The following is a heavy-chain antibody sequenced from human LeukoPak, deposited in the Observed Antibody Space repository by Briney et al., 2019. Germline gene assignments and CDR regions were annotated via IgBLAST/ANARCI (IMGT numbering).Heavy chain of an antibody. V-gene: IGHV3-7*05. CDR1: GFTFSSYW. J-gene: IGHJ6*02. D-gene: IGHD5-18*01. CDR2: INQDGSEK. Sequence: GGSLRLSCAASGFTFSSYWMTWARQAPGKGLEWVANINQDGSEKYYVDSVKGRFTISRDNAKNSLYLQMNSLRAEDTAIYYCTSVDAAMVYYYGMDVWGQGTTVTVS. CDR3: TSVDAAMVYYYGMDV.